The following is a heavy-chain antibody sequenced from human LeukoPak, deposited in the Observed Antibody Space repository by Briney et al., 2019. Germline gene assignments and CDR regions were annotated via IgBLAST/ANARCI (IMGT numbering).Heavy chain of an antibody. V-gene: IGHV4-59*12. CDR3: ARDREDYYMDV. J-gene: IGHJ6*03. D-gene: IGHD1-26*01. Sequence: PSETLSLTCTVSGGSISSYYWSWVRQPPGKGLEWIGYLYYSGSTNYNPSLKSRVTKSVDTSKNQFSLKLSSVTAADTAVYYCARDREDYYMDVWGKGTTVTVSS. CDR1: GGSISSYY. CDR2: LYYSGST.